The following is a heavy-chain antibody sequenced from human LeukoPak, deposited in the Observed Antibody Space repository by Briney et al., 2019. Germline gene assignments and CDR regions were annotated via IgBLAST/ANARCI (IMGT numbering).Heavy chain of an antibody. Sequence: SSETLSLTCTVPGGSISSYYWSWIRQPPGKGLEWIGYIYYSVSTNYNPSLKSRVTISVDTSKNQFSLKLSSVTAADTAVYYCARGDRGVTLVWYFDLWGRGTLVTVSS. J-gene: IGHJ2*01. CDR1: GGSISSYY. CDR2: IYYSVST. V-gene: IGHV4-59*01. CDR3: ARGDRGVTLVWYFDL. D-gene: IGHD3-10*01.